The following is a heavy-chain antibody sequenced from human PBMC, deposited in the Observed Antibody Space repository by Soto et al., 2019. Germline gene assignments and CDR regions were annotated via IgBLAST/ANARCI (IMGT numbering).Heavy chain of an antibody. CDR2: ISSSSSYT. V-gene: IGHV3-11*05. D-gene: IGHD3-3*01. CDR3: ARVFAGDSEWLNYYYGMDV. J-gene: IGHJ6*02. CDR1: GFTFSDYY. Sequence: PGGSLRLSCAASGFTFSDYYMSWIRQAPGKGLEWVSYISSSSSYTNYADSVKGRFTISRDNAKNSLYLQMNSLRAEDTAVYYCARVFAGDSEWLNYYYGMDVWGQGTTVTVSS.